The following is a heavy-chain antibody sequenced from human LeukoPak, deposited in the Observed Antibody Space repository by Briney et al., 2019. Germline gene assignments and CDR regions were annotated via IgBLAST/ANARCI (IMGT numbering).Heavy chain of an antibody. J-gene: IGHJ4*02. D-gene: IGHD1-1*01. CDR2: IWYDGSNK. V-gene: IGHV3-30*02. CDR3: AKVHDSGRSFDY. CDR1: GFTFSSYG. Sequence: PGGSLRLSCAASGFTFSSYGMPWVRQAPGKGLEWVAVIWYDGSNKYYADSVKGRFTISRDNSKNTLYLQMNSLRAEDTAVYYCAKVHDSGRSFDYWGQGTLVTVSS.